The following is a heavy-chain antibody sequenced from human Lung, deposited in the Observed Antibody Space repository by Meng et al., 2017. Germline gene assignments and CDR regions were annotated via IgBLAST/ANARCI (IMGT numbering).Heavy chain of an antibody. V-gene: IGHV4-4*02. CDR1: GGSITSSTW. J-gene: IGHJ4*02. Sequence: QVQRQWSGPGLVKPSGTLSLTCAVSGGSITSSTWWSWVRQTPGKGLEWFGEIFHSGSTNYNPPLENRVTISVDKSKNQFSLKVYSVTTADTATYYCARFDISSSGRGDYWGQGILVTVSS. CDR2: IFHSGST. D-gene: IGHD1-26*01. CDR3: ARFDISSSGRGDY.